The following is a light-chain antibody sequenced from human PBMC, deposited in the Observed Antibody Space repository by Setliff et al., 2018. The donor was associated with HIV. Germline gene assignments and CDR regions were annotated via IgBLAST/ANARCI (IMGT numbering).Light chain of an antibody. CDR2: NND. CDR1: SSNIGAGYD. V-gene: IGLV1-40*01. CDR3: ATSDDSLSAVV. J-gene: IGLJ2*01. Sequence: QSALTQPPSVSGAPGQRVSISCTGNSSNIGAGYDAHWYQQLPGTAPKLLMYNNDQRPSGVPDRFSGSKSGTSASLAITDLRSGDEADYYCATSDDSLSAVVFGGGTKVTVL.